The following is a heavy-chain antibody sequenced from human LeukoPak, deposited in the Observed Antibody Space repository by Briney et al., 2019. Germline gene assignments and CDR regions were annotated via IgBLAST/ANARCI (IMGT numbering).Heavy chain of an antibody. Sequence: GGSLRLSCAAPGIPFSSFGMHWLRQAPGKGLEWVAFIWYDESNKYYADSVKGRFTISRDNSKNTLYLQMNSLTAEDTAVYYCARDGTVTAGPFDPWGGGTLVTVSS. J-gene: IGHJ5*02. CDR1: GIPFSSFG. CDR3: ARDGTVTAGPFDP. CDR2: IWYDESNK. D-gene: IGHD4-17*01. V-gene: IGHV3-33*01.